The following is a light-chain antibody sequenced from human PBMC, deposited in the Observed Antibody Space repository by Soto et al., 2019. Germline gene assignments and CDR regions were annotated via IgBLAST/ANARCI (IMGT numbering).Light chain of an antibody. J-gene: IGKJ4*01. V-gene: IGKV3-20*01. Sequence: EIVLTQSPGTLSLSPGERATLSCRASQSVSSTHLAWYQQKPGQAPRLLIYGASNRATGIPDRFSGSGSGTDFTLTISRLEPEDFAVYYCQQYDRWPVTFGGGTKVDI. CDR3: QQYDRWPVT. CDR1: QSVSSTH. CDR2: GAS.